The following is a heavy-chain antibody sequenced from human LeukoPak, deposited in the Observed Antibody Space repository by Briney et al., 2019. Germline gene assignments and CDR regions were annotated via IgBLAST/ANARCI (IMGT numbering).Heavy chain of an antibody. CDR3: ARSKPTRCLDY. J-gene: IGHJ4*02. CDR1: GFTLSDYY. CDR2: IDSSGSTI. Sequence: GGSLRLSCAASGFTLSDYYMSWIRQAPGKGLEWVSYIDSSGSTIYYADSVKGRFTISRDNAKKSLYLQMNSLRSEDTAVYYCARSKPTRCLDYWGQGTLVTVSS. D-gene: IGHD1-1*01. V-gene: IGHV3-11*01.